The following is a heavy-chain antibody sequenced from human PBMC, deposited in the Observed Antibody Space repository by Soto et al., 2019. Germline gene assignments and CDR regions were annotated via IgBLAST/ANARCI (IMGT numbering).Heavy chain of an antibody. CDR1: GSSISSSSYY. D-gene: IGHD5-12*01. J-gene: IGHJ4*02. CDR3: ARVEMATSH. CDR2: IYYSGGT. Sequence: ETLSLTCTVSGSSISSSSYYWGWIRQPPGKGLEWIGSIYYSGGTYYNPSLKSRVTISVDTSKNQFSLKLSSVTAADTAVYYCARVEMATSHWGQGTLVTVSS. V-gene: IGHV4-39*01.